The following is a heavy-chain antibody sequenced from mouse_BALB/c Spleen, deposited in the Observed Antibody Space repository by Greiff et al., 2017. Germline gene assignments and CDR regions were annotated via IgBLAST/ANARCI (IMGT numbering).Heavy chain of an antibody. CDR1: GYSITSDYA. V-gene: IGHV3-2*02. Sequence: EVKLQESGPGLVKPSQSLSLTCTVTGYSITSDYAWNWIRQFPGNKLEWMGYISYSGSTSYNPSLKSRISITRDTSKNQFFLQLNSVTTEDTATYYCARKGNGNYWYFDVWGAGTTVTVSS. D-gene: IGHD2-1*01. CDR2: ISYSGST. J-gene: IGHJ1*01. CDR3: ARKGNGNYWYFDV.